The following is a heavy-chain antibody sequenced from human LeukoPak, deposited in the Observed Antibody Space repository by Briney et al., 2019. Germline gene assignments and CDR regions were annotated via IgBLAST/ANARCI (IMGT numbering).Heavy chain of an antibody. V-gene: IGHV3-23*01. J-gene: IGHJ4*02. D-gene: IGHD3-22*01. Sequence: GGSLRLPCAASGFTFSSYGMSWVRQAPGKGLEWVSAISGSGGSTYYADSVKGRFTISRDNSKNTLYLQMNSLRAEDTAVYYCAKGKLRTDYYDSSGLDYWGQGTLVTVSS. CDR2: ISGSGGST. CDR3: AKGKLRTDYYDSSGLDY. CDR1: GFTFSSYG.